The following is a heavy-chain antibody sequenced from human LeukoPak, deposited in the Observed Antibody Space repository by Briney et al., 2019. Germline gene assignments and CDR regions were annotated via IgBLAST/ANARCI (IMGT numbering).Heavy chain of an antibody. Sequence: GRSLGLSCAASGFTFSSYGMHWVRQAPGKGLEWVAVIWYDGSNKFYADSVKGRFTISRDNSKNTLYLQMNSLRAEDTAVYYCARETTTLDYWGQGTLVTVSS. CDR2: IWYDGSNK. V-gene: IGHV3-33*01. D-gene: IGHD1-26*01. CDR3: ARETTTLDY. CDR1: GFTFSSYG. J-gene: IGHJ4*02.